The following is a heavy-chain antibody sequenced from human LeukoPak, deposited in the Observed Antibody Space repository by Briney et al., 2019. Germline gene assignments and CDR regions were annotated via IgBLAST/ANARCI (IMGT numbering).Heavy chain of an antibody. CDR3: ATLPIAGHRNFDY. D-gene: IGHD6-13*01. CDR2: IYPGDSDT. V-gene: IGHV5-51*01. Sequence: GESLKISCNGLGYSFTSYWIGWVRQMPGKGLEWMGIIYPGDSDTRYSPSFQGQVTISADKSISTAYLQWSSLKASDTAMYYCATLPIAGHRNFDYWGQGTLVTVSS. CDR1: GYSFTSYW. J-gene: IGHJ4*02.